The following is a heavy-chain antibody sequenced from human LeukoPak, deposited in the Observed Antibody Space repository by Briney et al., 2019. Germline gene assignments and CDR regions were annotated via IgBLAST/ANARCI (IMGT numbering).Heavy chain of an antibody. J-gene: IGHJ4*02. CDR2: INHSGST. CDR1: GGSFSGYY. V-gene: IGHV4-34*01. CDR3: ARWGFWSGFD. Sequence: SETLSLTCAVYGGSFSGYYWSWIRQPPGKGLEWIGEINHSGSTNYNPSLKSRVTISVDTSKNQFSLKLSSVTAADTAVYYCARWGFWSGFDWGQGTLATVSS. D-gene: IGHD3-3*01.